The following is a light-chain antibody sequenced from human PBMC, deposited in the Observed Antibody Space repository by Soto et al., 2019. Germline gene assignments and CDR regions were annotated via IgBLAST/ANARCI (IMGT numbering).Light chain of an antibody. CDR1: QRVSSN. V-gene: IGKV3-11*01. CDR2: DAS. J-gene: IGKJ5*01. Sequence: IVMTQSPATLSVSPGETATLSCRASQRVSSNLAWCQQKPGQAPRLLIYDASNRATGIPARFSGSGSGTDFTLTISSLEPEDFAVYYCQQRSNWPPAFGQGTRLEIK. CDR3: QQRSNWPPA.